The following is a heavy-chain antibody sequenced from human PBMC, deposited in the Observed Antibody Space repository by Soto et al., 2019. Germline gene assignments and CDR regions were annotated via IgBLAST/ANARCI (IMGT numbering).Heavy chain of an antibody. CDR2: IIPIFGTA. D-gene: IGHD4-17*01. CDR1: GGTFSSYA. V-gene: IGHV1-69*13. CDR3: ARDFYLRDYGDYISLDY. J-gene: IGHJ4*02. Sequence: SVKVSCKASGGTFSSYAISWVRQAPGQGLEWMGGIIPIFGTANYAQKFQGRVTITADESTSTAYMELSSLRSEDTAVYYCARDFYLRDYGDYISLDYWGQVTLVTVSS.